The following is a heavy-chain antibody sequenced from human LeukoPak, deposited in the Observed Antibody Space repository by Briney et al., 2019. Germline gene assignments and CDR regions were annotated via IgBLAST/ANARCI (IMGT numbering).Heavy chain of an antibody. D-gene: IGHD2-2*01. CDR2: ISAYNGNT. V-gene: IGHV1-18*04. Sequence: ASVKVSCKASGYTFTSYGISWVRQAPGQGLEWMGWISAYNGNTNYAQKLQGRVTMTTDTSPSTAYMELRSLRSDDTAVYYCARDTCSSTSCFQRSNWFDPWGQGTLVTVSS. J-gene: IGHJ5*02. CDR1: GYTFTSYG. CDR3: ARDTCSSTSCFQRSNWFDP.